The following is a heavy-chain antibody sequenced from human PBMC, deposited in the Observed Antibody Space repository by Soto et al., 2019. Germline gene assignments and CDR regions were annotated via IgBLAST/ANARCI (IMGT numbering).Heavy chain of an antibody. J-gene: IGHJ6*02. CDR2: VTANGVST. Sequence: PGGSLRLSCAATGFTFSVYAMTWVRQAPGKGLEWVSAVTANGVSTYSADSVKGRFTISRDNSKNTLFLQMNSLRAEDTAVYYCASLGVGDWANYYYYYGMDVWGQGTTVTV. CDR1: GFTFSVYA. D-gene: IGHD2-21*02. V-gene: IGHV3-23*01. CDR3: ASLGVGDWANYYYYYGMDV.